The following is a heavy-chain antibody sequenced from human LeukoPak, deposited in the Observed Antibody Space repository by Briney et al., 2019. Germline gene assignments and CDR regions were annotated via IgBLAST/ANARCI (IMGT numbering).Heavy chain of an antibody. J-gene: IGHJ5*02. CDR2: INHSGST. CDR1: GGSFSGYY. CDR3: ARDLEGDILT. V-gene: IGHV4-34*01. Sequence: SETLSLTCAVYGGSFSGYYWSWIRQPPGKGLEWIGEINHSGSTNYNPSLKSRVTISVDTSKNQFSLKLSSVTAADTAVYYCARDLEGDILTWGQGTLVTVSS. D-gene: IGHD3-9*01.